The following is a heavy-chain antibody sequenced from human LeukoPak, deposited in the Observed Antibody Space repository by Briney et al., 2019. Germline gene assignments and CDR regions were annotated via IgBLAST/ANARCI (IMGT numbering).Heavy chain of an antibody. J-gene: IGHJ3*02. Sequence: SSVKVSCKASGGTFSSYAISWVRQAPGQGLEWMGGIIPIFGTANYAQKFQGRVTITADKSTRTAYMELSSLRSEDTAVYYCARKGGRYCSGGSCYELENDAFDIWGQGTMVTVSS. V-gene: IGHV1-69*06. CDR1: GGTFSSYA. D-gene: IGHD2-15*01. CDR2: IIPIFGTA. CDR3: ARKGGRYCSGGSCYELENDAFDI.